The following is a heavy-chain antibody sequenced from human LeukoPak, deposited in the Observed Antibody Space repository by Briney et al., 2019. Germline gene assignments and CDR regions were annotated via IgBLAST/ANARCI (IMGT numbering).Heavy chain of an antibody. Sequence: GGSLRLSCAVSGFTVSRYYMSWVRQAPGKGLEWVSVIYSGGSTYYADSVKGRFTISRDNSKNTLYLQMNSLRAEDTAVYYCARDAYYDSSGSYYYYGMDVWGQGTTVTVSS. V-gene: IGHV3-66*01. CDR3: ARDAYYDSSGSYYYYGMDV. D-gene: IGHD3-22*01. J-gene: IGHJ6*02. CDR1: GFTVSRYY. CDR2: IYSGGST.